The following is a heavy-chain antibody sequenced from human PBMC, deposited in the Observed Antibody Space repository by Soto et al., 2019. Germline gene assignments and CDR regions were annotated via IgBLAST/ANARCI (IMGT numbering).Heavy chain of an antibody. CDR3: AQDNGIGCQDF. V-gene: IGHV3-23*01. CDR2: SHLEGTNT. J-gene: IGHJ4*01. Sequence: GGSLRLSCAASGFGFSDFGMTWVRQAPGKGLEWVSTSHLEGTNTHYADSVKGRFTISRDNSKDTLYLEMNSLRANDTAIYFCAQDNGIGCQDFWGPGTLLTIYS. D-gene: IGHD2-8*01. CDR1: GFGFSDFG.